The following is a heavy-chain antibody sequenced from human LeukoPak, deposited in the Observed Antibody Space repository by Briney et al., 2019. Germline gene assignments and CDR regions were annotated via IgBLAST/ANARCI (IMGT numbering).Heavy chain of an antibody. Sequence: GGSLRLSCAASGFTFSSYGMHWVRQAPGKGLEWVAFIRYDGSNKYYADSVKGRFTISRDNSKNTLYLQMNSLRAENTAVYYCASGRGLFYYFDYWGQGTLVTVSS. D-gene: IGHD3-10*01. V-gene: IGHV3-30*02. CDR3: ASGRGLFYYFDY. CDR2: IRYDGSNK. CDR1: GFTFSSYG. J-gene: IGHJ4*02.